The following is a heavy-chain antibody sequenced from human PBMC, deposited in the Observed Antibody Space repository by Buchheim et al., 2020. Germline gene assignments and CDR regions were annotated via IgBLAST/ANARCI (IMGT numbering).Heavy chain of an antibody. CDR1: GFTFSTYA. D-gene: IGHD1-1*01. V-gene: IGHV3-30-3*01. CDR3: AREGERRGSFDY. CDR2: ISYDGIHD. J-gene: IGHJ4*02. Sequence: QVQLVESGGGVVQPGRSLRLSCAASGFTFSTYAMHWVRQAPGKGLEWVTVISYDGIHDYYADSVRGRFTISRDPSKNTLYLHMNSLRPEDTAVSYCAREGERRGSFDYWCQGTL.